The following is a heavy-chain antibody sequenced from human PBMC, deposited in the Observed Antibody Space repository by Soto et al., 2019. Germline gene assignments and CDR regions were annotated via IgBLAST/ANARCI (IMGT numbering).Heavy chain of an antibody. J-gene: IGHJ6*02. CDR1: GYTLTELS. CDR3: ATGFGAAAGTAYYYYYYGMDV. CDR2: FDPEDGET. V-gene: IGHV1-24*01. Sequence: ASVKVSCKVSGYTLTELSMHWVRQAPGKGLEWMGGFDPEDGETIYAQKFQGRVTMTEDTSTDTAYMELSSLRSEDTAVYYCATGFGAAAGTAYYYYYYGMDVWGQGTTVTVSS. D-gene: IGHD6-13*01.